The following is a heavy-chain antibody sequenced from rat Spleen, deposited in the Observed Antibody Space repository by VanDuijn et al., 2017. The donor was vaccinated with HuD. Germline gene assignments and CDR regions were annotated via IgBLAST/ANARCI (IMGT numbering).Heavy chain of an antibody. D-gene: IGHD4-3*01. Sequence: EVQLVESGGGLVQPGRSMKLSCAASGLSFSNFPMAWVRQAPKKGLEWVATIIYDGTRTFYRDSVQGRFTISRDIAKSTLYLQMNDLRSEDTATYYCARHGRGERTYYYVLDAWGQGVSVTVSS. V-gene: IGHV5-7*01. CDR1: GLSFSNFP. J-gene: IGHJ4*01. CDR3: ARHGRGERTYYYVLDA. CDR2: IIYDGTRT.